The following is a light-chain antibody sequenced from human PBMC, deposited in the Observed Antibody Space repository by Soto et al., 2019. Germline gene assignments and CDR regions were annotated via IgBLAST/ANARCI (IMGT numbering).Light chain of an antibody. CDR3: QQYNSWPLT. V-gene: IGKV3-15*01. CDR2: GAS. J-gene: IGKJ4*01. CDR1: QSVSNN. Sequence: EIVMTQSPATLSVSPGERATLSCRASQSVSNNLAWYQQKPGQAPRLLIYGASTRATGIPARFSGSGSGTEFTLTISSLQSEDFAVYYCQQYNSWPLTFGGGTEVAIK.